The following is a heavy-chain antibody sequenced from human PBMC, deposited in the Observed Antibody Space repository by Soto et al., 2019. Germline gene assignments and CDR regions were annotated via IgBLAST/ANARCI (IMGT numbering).Heavy chain of an antibody. CDR2: IYPGDSDT. Sequence: GESLKISCKGSGYSFTSYWIGWVRQMPGEGLEWMGIIYPGDSDTRYSPSFQGQVTISADKSISTAYLQWSSLKASDTAMYYCARRGIAYCGGDCYYDYWGQGTLVTVSS. CDR1: GYSFTSYW. CDR3: ARRGIAYCGGDCYYDY. D-gene: IGHD2-21*02. V-gene: IGHV5-51*01. J-gene: IGHJ4*02.